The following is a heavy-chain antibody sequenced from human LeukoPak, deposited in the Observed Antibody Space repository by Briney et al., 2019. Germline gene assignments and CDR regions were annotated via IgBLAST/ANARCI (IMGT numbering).Heavy chain of an antibody. CDR1: GGSFSGYY. CDR3: AFTDYDSSGYYYTDAFDI. D-gene: IGHD3-22*01. CDR2: INHSGST. J-gene: IGHJ3*02. V-gene: IGHV4-34*01. Sequence: SETLSLTCAVYGGSFSGYYWSWIRQPPGKGLEWIGEINHSGSTNYNPSLKSRVTISVDTSKNQFSLKLSSVTAADTAVYYCAFTDYDSSGYYYTDAFDIWGQGTMVTVSS.